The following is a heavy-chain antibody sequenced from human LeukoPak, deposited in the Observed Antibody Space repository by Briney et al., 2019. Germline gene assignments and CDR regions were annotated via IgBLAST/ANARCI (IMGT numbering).Heavy chain of an antibody. CDR3: ARGVSSPRRPHYYYYYGMDV. Sequence: PGGSLRLSCAASGFTFSSYAMHWVRQAPGKGLEWVAVISYDGSNKYYADSVKGRFTISRDNSKNTPYLQMNSLRAEDTAVYYCARGVSSPRRPHYYYYYGMDVWGQGTTVTVSS. V-gene: IGHV3-30-3*01. CDR2: ISYDGSNK. CDR1: GFTFSSYA. D-gene: IGHD6-6*01. J-gene: IGHJ6*02.